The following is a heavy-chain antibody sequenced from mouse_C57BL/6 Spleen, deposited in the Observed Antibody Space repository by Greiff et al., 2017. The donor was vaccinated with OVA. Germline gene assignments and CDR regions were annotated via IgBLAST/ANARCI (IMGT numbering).Heavy chain of an antibody. Sequence: QVQLKQPGAELVMPGASVKLSCKASGYTFTSYWMHWVKQRPGQGLEWIGEIDPSDSYTNYNQKFKGKSTLTVDKSSSTAYMQLSSLTSEDSAVYYCARTARYAMDYWGQGTSVTVSS. CDR1: GYTFTSYW. CDR2: IDPSDSYT. CDR3: ARTARYAMDY. J-gene: IGHJ4*01. V-gene: IGHV1-69*01.